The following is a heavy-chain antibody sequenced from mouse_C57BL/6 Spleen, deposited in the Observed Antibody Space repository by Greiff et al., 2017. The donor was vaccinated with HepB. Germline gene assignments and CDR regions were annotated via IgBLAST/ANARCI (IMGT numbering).Heavy chain of an antibody. D-gene: IGHD1-1*01. CDR2: IYPGDGDT. V-gene: IGHV1-80*01. CDR1: GYAFSSYW. J-gene: IGHJ3*01. Sequence: VQLQESGAELVKPGASVKISCKASGYAFSSYWMNWVKQRPGKGLEWIGQIYPGDGDTNYNGKFKGKATLTADKSSSTAYMQLSSLTSEDSAVYFGARDEGDYCGSSGFAYWGQGTLVTVSA. CDR3: ARDEGDYCGSSGFAY.